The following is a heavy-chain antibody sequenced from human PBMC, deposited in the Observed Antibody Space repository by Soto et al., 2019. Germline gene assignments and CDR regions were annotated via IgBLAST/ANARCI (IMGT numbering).Heavy chain of an antibody. CDR1: GFSLSSPAVG. CDR2: IYWDDDK. V-gene: IGHV2-5*02. CDR3: AHGSGWLSDY. D-gene: IGHD6-19*01. J-gene: IGHJ4*02. Sequence: QITLKESGPTLVKPTQTLTLTCTFSGFSLSSPAVGVNWIRQPPGKAPEWLALIYWDDDKQYSPSLRSRLTITKDTSKNQVVLTMTNMDPVDTATYYCAHGSGWLSDYWGQGTLVTVSS.